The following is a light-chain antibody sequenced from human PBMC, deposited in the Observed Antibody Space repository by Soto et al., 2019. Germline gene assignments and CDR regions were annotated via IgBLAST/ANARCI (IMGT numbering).Light chain of an antibody. CDR3: QQYVTSLYA. J-gene: IGKJ2*01. V-gene: IGKV3-20*01. Sequence: EIVLTQSPGTLSLSPGEGATLSCRASQSVSSTYLSWYEQKPGQTPRLLIYAASSRATGIPDRFSGSGSGTDFTLTISRLEPEDFAVYYCQQYVTSLYAFGQGTKLEIK. CDR2: AAS. CDR1: QSVSSTY.